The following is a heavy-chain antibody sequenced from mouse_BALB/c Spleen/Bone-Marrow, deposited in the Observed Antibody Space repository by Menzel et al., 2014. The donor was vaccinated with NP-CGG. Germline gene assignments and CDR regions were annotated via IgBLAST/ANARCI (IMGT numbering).Heavy chain of an antibody. J-gene: IGHJ2*01. D-gene: IGHD1-1*01. CDR1: GFTFSSFG. CDR2: ISSGSGTV. Sequence: EVQLVESGGGLVQPGGSRKLSCAASGFTFSSFGMHWARQAPEKGLEWVAYISSGSGTVYYADKVMGRFTITRDNPKNTQFLQMTSLRSEDTAMYYCARSGSSSGYFDYWGQGTTLTVSS. V-gene: IGHV5-17*02. CDR3: ARSGSSSGYFDY.